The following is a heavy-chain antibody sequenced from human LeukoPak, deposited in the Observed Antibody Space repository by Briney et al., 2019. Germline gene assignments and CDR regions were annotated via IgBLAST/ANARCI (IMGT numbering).Heavy chain of an antibody. CDR2: ISSSSSYI. J-gene: IGHJ5*02. D-gene: IGHD3-9*01. CDR3: ARAYYDILTGYYRDNWFDP. CDR1: GFTFSSYS. Sequence: GGCLRLSCAASGFTFSSYSMNWVRQARGKGLEWVSSISSSSSYIKYADSVKGRFTISRDNAKNSLYLQMNSLRAEDTAVYYCARAYYDILTGYYRDNWFDPWGQGTLVTVSS. V-gene: IGHV3-21*01.